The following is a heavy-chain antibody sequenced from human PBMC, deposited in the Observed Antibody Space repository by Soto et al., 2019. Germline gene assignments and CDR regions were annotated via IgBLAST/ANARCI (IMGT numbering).Heavy chain of an antibody. CDR2: ISAYNGNT. CDR3: ARALYCSGGSCSFDY. CDR1: GYTFTSYG. J-gene: IGHJ4*02. D-gene: IGHD2-15*01. Sequence: QVQLVQSGAEVKKPGASVKVSCKASGYTFTSYGISWVRQAPGQGLEWMGWISAYNGNTNYAQKLQGRVTMTTDTPTSTAYLELRSLRSDDTSVYYCARALYCSGGSCSFDYWGQGTLVTVSS. V-gene: IGHV1-18*01.